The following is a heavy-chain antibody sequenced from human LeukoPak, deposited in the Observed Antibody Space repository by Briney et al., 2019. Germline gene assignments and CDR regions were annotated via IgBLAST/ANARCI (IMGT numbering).Heavy chain of an antibody. CDR2: IYYSGST. J-gene: IGHJ5*02. CDR3: ARGQGATVPQVGKNWFDP. D-gene: IGHD2-2*01. CDR1: GDSISNYY. Sequence: SETLSLTCAVSGDSISNYYWSWIRQPPGKGLEWIGYIYYSGSTNYNPSLKSRVTISVDTSKNQFSLKLISVTVADTAIYYRARGQGATVPQVGKNWFDPWGQGTRVTVSS. V-gene: IGHV4-59*12.